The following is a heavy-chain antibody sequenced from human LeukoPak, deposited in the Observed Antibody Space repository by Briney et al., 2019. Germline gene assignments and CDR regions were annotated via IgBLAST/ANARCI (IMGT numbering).Heavy chain of an antibody. V-gene: IGHV4-38-2*02. CDR1: GYSISSTFY. Sequence: SETLSLTCNVSGYSISSTFYGAWIRQPPGKGLEWIATISHSATTYYTPSLKSRLTMSVDTSKNQFSLKLSSVTVADTAVYYCAIVNTPVATSDYWGQGTLVTVSS. D-gene: IGHD2-15*01. J-gene: IGHJ4*02. CDR3: AIVNTPVATSDY. CDR2: ISHSATT.